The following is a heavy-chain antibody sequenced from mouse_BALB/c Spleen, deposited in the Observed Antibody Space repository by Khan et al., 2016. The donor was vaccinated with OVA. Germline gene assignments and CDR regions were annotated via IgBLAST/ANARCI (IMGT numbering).Heavy chain of an antibody. Sequence: VQLQQSGAELVTSWATVTLSCTASGLNIKDTYMHWLKQCPEQGLEWLGRIYPPKGTNNYDPKYQGKATITVETTSNTAYLQLSSLTSGDTAVYYCAKMAEKWGQGTTVTVSS. CDR2: IYPPKGTN. J-gene: IGHJ2*01. CDR3: AKMAEK. CDR1: GLNIKDTY. V-gene: IGHV14-3*02.